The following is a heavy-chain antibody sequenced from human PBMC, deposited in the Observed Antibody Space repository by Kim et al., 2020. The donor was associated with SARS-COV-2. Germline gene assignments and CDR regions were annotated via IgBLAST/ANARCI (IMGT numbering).Heavy chain of an antibody. CDR3: ARAPPATISGVVTAFDY. J-gene: IGHJ4*02. V-gene: IGHV4-59*01. D-gene: IGHD3-3*01. Sequence: PKSRVTISVATSKNQFSLKLSSVTAADTAVYYCARAPPATISGVVTAFDYWGQGTLVTVSS.